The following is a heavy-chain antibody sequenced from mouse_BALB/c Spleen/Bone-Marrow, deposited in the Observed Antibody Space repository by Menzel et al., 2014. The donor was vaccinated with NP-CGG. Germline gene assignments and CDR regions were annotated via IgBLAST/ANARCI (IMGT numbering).Heavy chain of an antibody. CDR2: INPDSSTI. J-gene: IGHJ4*01. Sequence: EVQLQESGGGLVQPGGSLKLSCAASGFDFSRYWMSWVRQAPGKGLEWIGEINPDSSTINYTPSLKDKFIISRDNAKNTLYLQMSKVRSEDTALYYCATRGCCGSRWYGMDYWGQGTSVTVSS. CDR1: GFDFSRYW. V-gene: IGHV4-1*02. D-gene: IGHD1-1*01. CDR3: ATRGCCGSRWYGMDY.